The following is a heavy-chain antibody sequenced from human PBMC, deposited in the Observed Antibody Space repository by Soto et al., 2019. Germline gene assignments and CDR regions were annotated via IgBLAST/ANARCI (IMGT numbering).Heavy chain of an antibody. CDR1: GFSFNSYS. J-gene: IGHJ4*02. Sequence: EVQLVESGGGLVQPGGSLRLCCVASGFSFNSYSMNWVRQAPGKGLEWVSYITSSSSTIYYADSVKGRFTISRDNAKNSWCPEMTSLTDEDTGVYYCARDGSGWYYFAHGGQGSPVTVSS. V-gene: IGHV3-48*02. CDR3: ARDGSGWYYFAH. CDR2: ITSSSSTI. D-gene: IGHD3-10*01.